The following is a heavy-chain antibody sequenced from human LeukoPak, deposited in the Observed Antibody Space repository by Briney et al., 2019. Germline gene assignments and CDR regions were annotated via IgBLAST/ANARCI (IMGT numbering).Heavy chain of an antibody. CDR1: GFTFSSYW. D-gene: IGHD3-9*01. CDR3: ARAYYDILTGDNWFDP. CDR2: IKQDGSEK. Sequence: HPGGSLRLSCAASGFTFSSYWMSRVRQAPGKGLEWVANIKQDGSEKYYVDSVKGRFTISRDNAKNSLYLQMNSLRAEDTAVYYCARAYYDILTGDNWFDPWGQGTLVTVSS. J-gene: IGHJ5*02. V-gene: IGHV3-7*01.